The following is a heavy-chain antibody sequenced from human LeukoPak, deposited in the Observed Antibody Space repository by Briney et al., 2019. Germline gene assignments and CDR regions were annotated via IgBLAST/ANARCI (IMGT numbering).Heavy chain of an antibody. D-gene: IGHD2/OR15-2a*01. J-gene: IGHJ4*02. CDR1: GFSFSTNW. CDR2: IKQDESEK. CDR3: ATFRSLDY. Sequence: HPGGSLRLSCAASGFSFSTNWMSWVRHVPGKGLEWVANIKQDESEKYYVDSVKGRFTISRDNAKNSVFLQMNSLRVEDTAVYYCATFRSLDYWGQGTLVTVSS. V-gene: IGHV3-7*01.